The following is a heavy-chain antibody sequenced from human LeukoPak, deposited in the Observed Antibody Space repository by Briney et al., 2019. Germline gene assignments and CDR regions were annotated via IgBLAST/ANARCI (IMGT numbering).Heavy chain of an antibody. CDR2: IIPILGIA. V-gene: IGHV1-69*04. D-gene: IGHD1-26*01. Sequence: ASVKVSCKASGGTFSSYAISWVRQAPGQGLEWMGRIIPILGIANYAQKFQGRVTITADKSTSTAYMELSSLRSEDTAVYYCARGPVIVGAIPYFQHWGQGTLVTVSS. J-gene: IGHJ1*01. CDR1: GGTFSSYA. CDR3: ARGPVIVGAIPYFQH.